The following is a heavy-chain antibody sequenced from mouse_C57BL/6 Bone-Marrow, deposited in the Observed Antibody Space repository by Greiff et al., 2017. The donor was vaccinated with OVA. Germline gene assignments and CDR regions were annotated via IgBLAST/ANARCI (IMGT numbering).Heavy chain of an antibody. CDR1: GFSLTSYA. D-gene: IGHD1-1*01. V-gene: IGHV2-9-1*01. CDR2: IWPGGGT. CDR3: ARNPGPYYGSSYPYGYVDV. J-gene: IGHJ1*03. Sequence: QVQLKESGPGLVAPSQSLSITCTVSGFSLTSYAISWVRQPPGKGLEWLGVIWPGGGTNYNSAIKSRLSISKDNSKSQVFLKMNSLQTDDTARYYCARNPGPYYGSSYPYGYVDVWGTGTTVTVSS.